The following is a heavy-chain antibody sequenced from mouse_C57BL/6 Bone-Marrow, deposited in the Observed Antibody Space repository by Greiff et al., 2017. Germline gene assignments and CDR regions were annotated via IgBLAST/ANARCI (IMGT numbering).Heavy chain of an antibody. Sequence: QVQLQHPGAELVRPGSSVKLSCKASGYTFTSYWMHWVKQRPIQGLEWIGNIDPSDSETHYNQKFKDKATLTVDKSSSTAYMQLSSLTSEDSAVYYCARRDDYDRDAMDYWGQGTSVTVSS. CDR3: ARRDDYDRDAMDY. CDR2: IDPSDSET. D-gene: IGHD2-4*01. J-gene: IGHJ4*01. CDR1: GYTFTSYW. V-gene: IGHV1-52*01.